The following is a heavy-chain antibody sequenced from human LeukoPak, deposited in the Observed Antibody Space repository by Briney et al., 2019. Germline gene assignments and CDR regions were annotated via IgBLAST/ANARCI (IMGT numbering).Heavy chain of an antibody. Sequence: PSETLSLTCAVYGGSFSGYYWSWIRQPPGKGLEWIGEINHSGSTNYNPSLKSRVTISVDTSKNQFSLKLSSVTAADTAVYYCAGAAHAGGDTAMANTLDYWGQGTLVTVSS. D-gene: IGHD5-18*01. CDR1: GGSFSGYY. CDR2: INHSGST. CDR3: AGAAHAGGDTAMANTLDY. J-gene: IGHJ4*02. V-gene: IGHV4-34*01.